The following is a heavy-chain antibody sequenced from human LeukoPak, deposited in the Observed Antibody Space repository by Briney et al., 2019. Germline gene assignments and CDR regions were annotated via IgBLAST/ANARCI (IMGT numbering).Heavy chain of an antibody. Sequence: SETLSLTCTVSGGSISRHYWSWIRQPPGKGLEWIGYIYYSGSTNYNPSLKSRATISVDTSKNQFSLKLSSVTAADPAVYYCASRISSSSLYFDYWGQGTLVTVSS. V-gene: IGHV4-59*11. D-gene: IGHD6-6*01. CDR2: IYYSGST. J-gene: IGHJ4*02. CDR3: ASRISSSSLYFDY. CDR1: GGSISRHY.